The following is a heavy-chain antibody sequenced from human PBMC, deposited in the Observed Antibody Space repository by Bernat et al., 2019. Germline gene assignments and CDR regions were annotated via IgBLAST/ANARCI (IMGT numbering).Heavy chain of an antibody. Sequence: EVQLVQSGAEVKKPGESLKISCKGSGYSFTSYWIGWVRQMPGKGLEWMGIIYPGDSDTRYSPSFQGQVTISADKSISTAYLQWSSLKASDTAMYYCARLRYCSSTSCINAYFDYWGQGTLVTVSS. J-gene: IGHJ4*02. D-gene: IGHD2-2*01. CDR2: IYPGDSDT. CDR1: GYSFTSYW. CDR3: ARLRYCSSTSCINAYFDY. V-gene: IGHV5-51*01.